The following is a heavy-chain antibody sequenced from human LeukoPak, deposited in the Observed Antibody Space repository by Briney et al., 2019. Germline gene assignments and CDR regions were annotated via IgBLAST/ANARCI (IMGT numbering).Heavy chain of an antibody. CDR1: GGTFSSYA. CDR2: IIPIFGTA. J-gene: IGHJ6*03. Sequence: SVKVSCKASGGTFSSYAISWVRQAPGQGLEWVGGIIPIFGTANYAQKFQGRVTITADKSTSTAYMELSSLRSEDTAVYYCARVSRRFGELYYYYYYYMDVWGKGTTVTVSS. D-gene: IGHD3-10*01. CDR3: ARVSRRFGELYYYYYYYMDV. V-gene: IGHV1-69*06.